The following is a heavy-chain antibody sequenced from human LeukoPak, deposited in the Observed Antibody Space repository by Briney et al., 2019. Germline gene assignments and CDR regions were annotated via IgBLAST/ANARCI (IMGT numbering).Heavy chain of an antibody. D-gene: IGHD5-24*01. CDR1: RFTFITSW. CDR3: ARDRAYKAFDY. CDR2: ITSNGSEK. J-gene: IGHJ4*02. Sequence: GGSLRLSCSASRFTFITSWMNWVRQAPGKGLEWVASITSNGSEKYYVDSVRGRFTISRDDDKNSVYLQMNSLRAEDTAVYYCARDRAYKAFDYWGQGNLVSVSS. V-gene: IGHV3-7*01.